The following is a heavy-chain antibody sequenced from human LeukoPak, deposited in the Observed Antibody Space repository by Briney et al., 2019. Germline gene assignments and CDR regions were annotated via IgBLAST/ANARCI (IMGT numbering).Heavy chain of an antibody. CDR2: INPNSGGT. D-gene: IGHD3-10*01. Sequence: ASVKVSCKASGYTFTGYYMHWVRQAPGQGLECMGWINPNSGGTNYAQKFQGRVTMTRDTSISTAYMELSRLRSDDTAVYYCARAFRSWFGELSVIGYWGQGTLVTVSS. V-gene: IGHV1-2*02. CDR3: ARAFRSWFGELSVIGY. CDR1: GYTFTGYY. J-gene: IGHJ4*02.